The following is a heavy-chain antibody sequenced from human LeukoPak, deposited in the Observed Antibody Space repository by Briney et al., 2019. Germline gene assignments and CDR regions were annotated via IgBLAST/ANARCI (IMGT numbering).Heavy chain of an antibody. Sequence: PGGSLRLSCAASGFTFSSYAMSWVRQAPGKGLEWVSAISGSGGSTYYADSVKGQFTISRDNPKNTLYLQMNSLRAEDTAVYYCARAYSSSFPTDYWGQGTLVTVSS. CDR1: GFTFSSYA. J-gene: IGHJ4*02. CDR3: ARAYSSSFPTDY. V-gene: IGHV3-23*01. D-gene: IGHD6-13*01. CDR2: ISGSGGST.